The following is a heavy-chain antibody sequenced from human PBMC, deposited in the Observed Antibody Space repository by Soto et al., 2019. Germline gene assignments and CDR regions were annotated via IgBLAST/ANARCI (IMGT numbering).Heavy chain of an antibody. CDR1: GFTFSSYG. CDR3: ARGDHIVVVTAIPGYFQH. Sequence: QVQLVESGGGVVQPGRSLRLSCAASGFTFSSYGMHWVRQAPGKGLEWVAVIWYDGSNKYYADSVKGRFTISRDNPKNTLYLQMNSLRAEDTAVYYCARGDHIVVVTAIPGYFQHWGQGTLVTVSS. D-gene: IGHD2-21*02. J-gene: IGHJ1*01. V-gene: IGHV3-33*01. CDR2: IWYDGSNK.